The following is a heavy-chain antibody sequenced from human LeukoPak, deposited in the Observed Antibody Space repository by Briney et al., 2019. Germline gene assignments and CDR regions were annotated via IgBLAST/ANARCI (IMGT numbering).Heavy chain of an antibody. J-gene: IGHJ4*02. CDR1: GGTFISYA. CDR3: ARSRIAAAHFDY. Sequence: SVKVSFKASGGTFISYAISWVRQAPGQGLEWMGGIIPIFGTANYAQKFQGRVTITADESTSTAYMELSSLRSEDTAVYYCARSRIAAAHFDYWGQGTLVTVSS. D-gene: IGHD6-13*01. V-gene: IGHV1-69*01. CDR2: IIPIFGTA.